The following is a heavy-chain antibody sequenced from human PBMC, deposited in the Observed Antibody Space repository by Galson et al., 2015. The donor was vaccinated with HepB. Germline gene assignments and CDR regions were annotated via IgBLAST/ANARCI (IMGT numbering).Heavy chain of an antibody. Sequence: QSGAEVKKPGASVKVSCKASGYSFTTYGINWVRQAPGQGLEWMGWISAHNGNTKYAQTLQGRVSMTTDTSTSTAYMELRSLGSDDTAVYFCSRGSLLWFGELFFWAQGTLVTVSS. CDR2: ISAHNGNT. CDR3: SRGSLLWFGELFF. J-gene: IGHJ4*02. D-gene: IGHD3-10*01. V-gene: IGHV1-18*01. CDR1: GYSFTTYG.